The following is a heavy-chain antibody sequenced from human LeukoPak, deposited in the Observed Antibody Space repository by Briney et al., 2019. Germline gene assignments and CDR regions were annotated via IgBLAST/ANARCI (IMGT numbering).Heavy chain of an antibody. V-gene: IGHV3-23*01. CDR1: GFTFSNYW. CDR3: ATYTYYDILTGYWEDAFDI. Sequence: GGSLRLSCAASGFTFSNYWMSWVRQAPGKGLEWVSAISGSGGSTYYADSVKGRFTISRDNSKNTLYLQMNSLRAEDTAVYYCATYTYYDILTGYWEDAFDIWGQGTMVTVSS. J-gene: IGHJ3*02. CDR2: ISGSGGST. D-gene: IGHD3-9*01.